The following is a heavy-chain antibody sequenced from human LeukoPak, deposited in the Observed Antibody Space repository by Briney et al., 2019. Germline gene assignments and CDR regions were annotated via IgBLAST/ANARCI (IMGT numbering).Heavy chain of an antibody. V-gene: IGHV4-61*08. D-gene: IGHD3-3*01. Sequence: SETLSLTCTVSGGSINNGGYYWSWIRQHPGKGLEWIGYIYYSGSTNYNPSLKSRVTISVDTSKNQFSLKLSSVTAADTAVYYCARTYYDFWSGYYSDYWGQGTLVTVSS. CDR3: ARTYYDFWSGYYSDY. J-gene: IGHJ4*02. CDR2: IYYSGST. CDR1: GGSINNGGYY.